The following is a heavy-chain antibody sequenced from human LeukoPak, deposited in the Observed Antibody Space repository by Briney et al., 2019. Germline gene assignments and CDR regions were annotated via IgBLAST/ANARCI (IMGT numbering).Heavy chain of an antibody. CDR3: ARGGYYYLDV. Sequence: PSETLSLTCTVSGGSISSSSYYGGWIRQPPGKGLEWIGSIYYSGSTYYNPSLKSRVTISVDTSKNQFSLKLSSVTAADTAVYYCARGGYYYLDVWGKGTTVTVSS. CDR2: IYYSGST. J-gene: IGHJ6*03. V-gene: IGHV4-39*07. CDR1: GGSISSSSYY.